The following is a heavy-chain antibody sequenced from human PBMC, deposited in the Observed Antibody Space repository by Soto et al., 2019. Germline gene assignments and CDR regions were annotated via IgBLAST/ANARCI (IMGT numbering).Heavy chain of an antibody. J-gene: IGHJ3*02. D-gene: IGHD1-20*01. CDR3: ARDCTPITPNDAFDI. CDR1: GGSISSSSYY. CDR2: IYYSGST. V-gene: IGHV4-39*07. Sequence: SETLSLTCTVSGGSISSSSYYWGWIRQPPGKGLEWIGSIYYSGSTYYNPSLKSRVTISVDTSKNQFSLKLSSVTAADTAVYYCARDCTPITPNDAFDIWGQGTMVTVSS.